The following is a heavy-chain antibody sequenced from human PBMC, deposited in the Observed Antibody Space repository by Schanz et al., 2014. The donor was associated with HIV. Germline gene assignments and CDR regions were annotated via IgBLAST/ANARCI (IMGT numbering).Heavy chain of an antibody. J-gene: IGHJ5*02. CDR1: GFSVTSFG. CDR3: ARDYHWNWFDP. CDR2: MSYDGIRK. V-gene: IGHV3-30*03. Sequence: QVQLVESGGGVVQPGRSLRLSCGASGFSVTSFGIHWVRQAPGKGLEWVAVMSYDGIRKNYADSVKGRFTISRDNSKNTLNLQMNSLRAEDTAVYYCARDYHWNWFDPWGQGTLVTVSS. D-gene: IGHD1-20*01.